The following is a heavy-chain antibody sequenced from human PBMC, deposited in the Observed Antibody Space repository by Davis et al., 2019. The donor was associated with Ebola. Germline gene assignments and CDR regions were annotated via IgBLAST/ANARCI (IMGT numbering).Heavy chain of an antibody. J-gene: IGHJ4*02. CDR3: ARGYSSSSVFYY. CDR2: INHSGST. V-gene: IGHV4-34*01. Sequence: SETLSLTCAVYGGSFSGYYWSWIRQPPGKGLEWIGEINHSGSTNYNPSLKSRVTISVDTSKNQFSLKLSSVTAADTAVYYCARGYSSSSVFYYWGQGTLVTVSS. D-gene: IGHD6-6*01. CDR1: GGSFSGYY.